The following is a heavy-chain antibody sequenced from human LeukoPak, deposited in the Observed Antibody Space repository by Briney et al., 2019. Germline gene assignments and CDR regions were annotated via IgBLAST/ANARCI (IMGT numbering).Heavy chain of an antibody. CDR2: IYTSGST. V-gene: IGHV4-4*07. D-gene: IGHD3-10*01. CDR1: GGSISNYY. CDR3: ARDAGYNNPYYFAY. J-gene: IGHJ4*02. Sequence: SETLSLTCTVSGGSISNYYWSWIRQPAGKGLEWIGRIYTSGSTNNNPSLNSRVTMSVDTSNNQFSLNLNSVTAADTAVYYCARDAGYNNPYYFAYWGQGTLVTVSS.